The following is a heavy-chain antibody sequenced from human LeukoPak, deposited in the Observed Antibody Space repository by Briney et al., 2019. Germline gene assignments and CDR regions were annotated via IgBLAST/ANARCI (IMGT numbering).Heavy chain of an antibody. D-gene: IGHD3-10*01. CDR3: ARDRPLLWFGELFSYYYGMDV. Sequence: SGGSLRLSCAASGSTCSSYWRSWVRQAPGNGLEWVANLKQDRSEKYYVDSVKGRFTISRDNAKNSLYLQMNSLRAEDTAVYYCARDRPLLWFGELFSYYYGMDVWGQGTTVTVSS. CDR1: GSTCSSYW. CDR2: LKQDRSEK. V-gene: IGHV3-7*03. J-gene: IGHJ6*02.